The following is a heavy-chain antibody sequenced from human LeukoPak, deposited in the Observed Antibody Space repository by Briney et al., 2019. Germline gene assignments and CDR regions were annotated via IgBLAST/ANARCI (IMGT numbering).Heavy chain of an antibody. D-gene: IGHD5-12*01. Sequence: GASLRLSCAASGFTFSSYATSWVRQAPGKGLEWVSGISWNSGSIGYADSVKGRFTISRDNAKNSLYLQMNSLRAEDTALYYCAKDNRIGGYDWSLGYWGQGTLVTVSS. CDR3: AKDNRIGGYDWSLGY. CDR2: ISWNSGSI. J-gene: IGHJ4*02. CDR1: GFTFSSYA. V-gene: IGHV3-9*01.